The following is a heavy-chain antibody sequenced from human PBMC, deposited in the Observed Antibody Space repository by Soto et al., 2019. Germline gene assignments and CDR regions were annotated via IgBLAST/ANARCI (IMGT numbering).Heavy chain of an antibody. D-gene: IGHD3-22*01. V-gene: IGHV3-73*02. Sequence: EVQLVESGGGLVQPGGSLKLSCAASGFTFSGSAMHWVRQASGKGLEWVGRIRSKANSYATAYAASVKGRFTISRDDSKNTAYLQMNSLKTEDTAVYYCTRLPHYYDSSGRNWGQGTLVTVSS. CDR2: IRSKANSYAT. J-gene: IGHJ4*02. CDR1: GFTFSGSA. CDR3: TRLPHYYDSSGRN.